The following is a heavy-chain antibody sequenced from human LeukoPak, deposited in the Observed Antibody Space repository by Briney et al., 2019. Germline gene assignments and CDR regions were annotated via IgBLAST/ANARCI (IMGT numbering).Heavy chain of an antibody. CDR1: GYTFTSYG. CDR2: ISAYNGNT. D-gene: IGHD3-22*01. J-gene: IGHJ4*02. Sequence: ASVKVSCKASGYTFTSYGISWVRQAPGQGLEWMGWISAYNGNTNYTQKLQGRVTMTTDTSTSTAYMELRSLRSDDTAVYYCAREDSSGYSFDYWGQGTLVTVSS. V-gene: IGHV1-18*01. CDR3: AREDSSGYSFDY.